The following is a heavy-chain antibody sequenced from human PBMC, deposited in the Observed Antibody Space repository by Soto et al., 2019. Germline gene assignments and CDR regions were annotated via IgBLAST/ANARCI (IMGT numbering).Heavy chain of an antibody. CDR1: GGSISSGGYY. CDR3: ARDYYKYYDSSGYYRSPAY. J-gene: IGHJ4*02. D-gene: IGHD3-22*01. CDR2: IFYSGTT. Sequence: SETLSLTCTVSGGSISSGGYYWSWIRQHPGKGLEWIGYIFYSGTTYYNPSLKSRVTISVDTSKNQFSLKLSSVTAEDTAVYYCARDYYKYYDSSGYYRSPAYWGQGTLVTVSS. V-gene: IGHV4-31*03.